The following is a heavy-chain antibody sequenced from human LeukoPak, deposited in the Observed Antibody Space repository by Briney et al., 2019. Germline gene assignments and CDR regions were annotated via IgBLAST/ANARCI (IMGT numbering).Heavy chain of an antibody. J-gene: IGHJ4*02. CDR3: ARHGSSSWGDLDY. CDR1: GGSISSSSYY. Sequence: SETLSLTCTVSGGSISSSSYYWGWLRQPPGKGLEWFGSIYYSGSTYYNPSLKSRVTISVDTSKNQFSLKLSAVTAADTAVYYCARHGSSSWGDLDYWGQGTLVTVSS. D-gene: IGHD6-13*01. V-gene: IGHV4-39*01. CDR2: IYYSGST.